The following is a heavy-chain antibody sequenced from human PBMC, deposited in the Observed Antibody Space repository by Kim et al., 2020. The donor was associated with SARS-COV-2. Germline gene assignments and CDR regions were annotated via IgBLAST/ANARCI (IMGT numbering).Heavy chain of an antibody. J-gene: IGHJ4*02. V-gene: IGHV3-23*01. Sequence: CGTTYIGSEKGRFTISRDNLKNTLYLQMNSPRADDTAVYYCARGSNLADYWGQGTLVTVSS. CDR2: CGTT. CDR3: ARGSNLADY.